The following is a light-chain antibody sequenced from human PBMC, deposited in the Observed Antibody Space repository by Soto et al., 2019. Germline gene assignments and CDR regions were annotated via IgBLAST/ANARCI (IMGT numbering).Light chain of an antibody. CDR2: EVS. Sequence: QSVLAQPASVSGSPGQSITISCTGTSSDVGGYDYVSWYQQYPGKAPKLMIYEVSNRPSGVSNRFSGSKSGNTASLTISGLQAADEADYYCTSYTGSSTLYVFGTGTKVNV. CDR1: SSDVGGYDY. V-gene: IGLV2-14*01. CDR3: TSYTGSSTLYV. J-gene: IGLJ1*01.